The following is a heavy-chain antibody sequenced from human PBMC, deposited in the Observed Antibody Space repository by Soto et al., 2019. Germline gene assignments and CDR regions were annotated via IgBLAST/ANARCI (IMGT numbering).Heavy chain of an antibody. CDR1: GYTFTSYD. D-gene: IGHD3-9*01. CDR3: LSCAVPDYDILTGYSYYFYMDV. J-gene: IGHJ6*03. CDR2: MNPNSNNT. Sequence: GASVKVSCKASGYTFTSYDINWVRQATGQGLEWMGWMNPNSNNTGYAQKFQGRVTMTRNTSISTAYMELSSLRSEDTAVFYCLSCAVPDYDILTGYSYYFYMDVWGKGTTVTVSS. V-gene: IGHV1-8*01.